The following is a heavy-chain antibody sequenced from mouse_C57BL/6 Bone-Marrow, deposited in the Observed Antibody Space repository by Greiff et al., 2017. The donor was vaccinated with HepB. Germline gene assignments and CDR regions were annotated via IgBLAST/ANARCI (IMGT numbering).Heavy chain of an antibody. CDR2: IGPGSGST. CDR3: AREITTKDFDY. J-gene: IGHJ2*01. Sequence: VQLQQSGAELVKPGASVKISCKASGYTFNDYYINWVKQRPGQGLEWIGKIGPGSGSTYYNEKFKGKATLSADKSSSTVYMQLSSLTSEDSAVYFCAREITTKDFDYWGQGTTLTVSS. V-gene: IGHV1-77*01. D-gene: IGHD1-1*01. CDR1: GYTFNDYY.